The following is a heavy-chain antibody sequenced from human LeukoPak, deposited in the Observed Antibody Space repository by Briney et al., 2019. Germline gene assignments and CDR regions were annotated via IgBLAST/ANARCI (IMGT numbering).Heavy chain of an antibody. CDR2: ISSSSSYI. CDR1: GFTFSSYS. D-gene: IGHD4-17*01. V-gene: IGHV3-21*01. J-gene: IGHJ4*02. CDR3: ASRYDYGDRARTIDY. Sequence: GGSLRLSCAASGFTFSSYSMNWVRQAPGKGLEWVSSISSSSSYIYYADSVKGRFTISRDNAKNSLYLQMNSLRAEDTAVYYCASRYDYGDRARTIDYWGQGTLVTVSS.